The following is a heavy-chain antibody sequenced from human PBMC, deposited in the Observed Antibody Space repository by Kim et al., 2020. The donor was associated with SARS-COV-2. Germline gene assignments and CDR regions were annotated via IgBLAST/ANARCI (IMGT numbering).Heavy chain of an antibody. Sequence: RFTISRDNSKNTLYLQMNSLRAEDTAVYYCARGDSSSWREEFYYYYGMDVWGQGTTVTVSS. V-gene: IGHV3-30*01. CDR3: ARGDSSSWREEFYYYYGMDV. D-gene: IGHD6-13*01. J-gene: IGHJ6*02.